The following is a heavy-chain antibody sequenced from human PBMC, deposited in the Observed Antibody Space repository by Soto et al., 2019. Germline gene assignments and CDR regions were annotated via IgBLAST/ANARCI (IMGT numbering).Heavy chain of an antibody. V-gene: IGHV3-30*18. CDR1: GFTFSSYG. CDR3: AKMAAAGWRLGYYFDY. D-gene: IGHD6-13*01. J-gene: IGHJ4*02. CDR2: ISYDESNK. Sequence: QVQLVESGGGVVQPGRSLRLSCAASGFTFSSYGRHWVRQAPGKGLERVAVISYDESNKYYAASVKGRFTISRDNPKNTLDLQMNSLGAEDTAVYYCAKMAAAGWRLGYYFDYWGQGTLVTVSS.